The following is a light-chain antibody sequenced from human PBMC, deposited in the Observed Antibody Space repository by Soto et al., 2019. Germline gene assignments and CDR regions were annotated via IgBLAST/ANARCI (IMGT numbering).Light chain of an antibody. CDR1: QGIAPY. CDR3: QKYNTAPLT. V-gene: IGKV1-27*01. CDR2: ATS. J-gene: IGKJ4*01. Sequence: MTQSPATLSAFVGDRVTITCRASQGIAPYLAWFQQKPGKVPKLLIYATSTLQSGVPSRFSGSGSGTDFTLTISSLQPEDVATFYCQKYNTAPLTFGGGTKVEIK.